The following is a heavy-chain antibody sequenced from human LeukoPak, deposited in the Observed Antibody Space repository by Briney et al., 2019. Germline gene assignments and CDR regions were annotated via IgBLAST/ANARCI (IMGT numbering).Heavy chain of an antibody. V-gene: IGHV3-30*02. CDR3: AKDRPYSVYYFDY. CDR2: IRYDGSNK. Sequence: GGSLRLSCAASGFTFSSYGMHWVRQAPGKGLEWVAFIRYDGSNKYYADSVKGRFTISSDNSKNTLYLQMNSLRAEDTAVYYCAKDRPYSVYYFDYWGQGTLVTVSS. D-gene: IGHD2-21*01. J-gene: IGHJ4*02. CDR1: GFTFSSYG.